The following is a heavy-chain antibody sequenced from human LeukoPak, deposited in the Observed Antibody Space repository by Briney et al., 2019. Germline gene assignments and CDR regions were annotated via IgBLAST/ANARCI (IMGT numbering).Heavy chain of an antibody. CDR2: IYHSGST. CDR1: GGSISSSNW. Sequence: PSETLSLTCAVSGGSISSSNWWSWVRRPPGKGLEWIGEIYHSGSTNYNPSLKSRVTISVDKSKNQFSLKLSFVTAADTAVYYCARDLDGYSGSSWWGQGTLVTVSS. V-gene: IGHV4-4*02. D-gene: IGHD1-26*01. J-gene: IGHJ4*02. CDR3: ARDLDGYSGSSW.